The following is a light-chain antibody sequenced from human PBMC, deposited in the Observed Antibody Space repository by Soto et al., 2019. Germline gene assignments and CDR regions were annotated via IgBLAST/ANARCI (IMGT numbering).Light chain of an antibody. V-gene: IGKV1-39*01. J-gene: IGKJ4*01. CDR1: QSISSY. CDR2: AAS. Sequence: DIQMTQSPSSLSASVGDRVTITCRASQSISSYLNWYQQKPGKAPKLLIYAASSLQSGVPSRFSGSGSGTDFTLTISSLQPEDFATYYCQQSYSTRLVTFGGGTKVEIK. CDR3: QQSYSTRLVT.